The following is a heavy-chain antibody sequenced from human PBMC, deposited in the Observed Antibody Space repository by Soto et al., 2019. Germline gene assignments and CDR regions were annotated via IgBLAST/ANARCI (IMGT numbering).Heavy chain of an antibody. Sequence: EVQLVESGGGLVQPGGSLRLSCEASGFSFSSYWMSWVRQAPGKGLEWVANIKEDGSETDYVQSVKGRFTISRDNAGNSLYLQLNSLRVEDTAVYYCAREGEPYNSGCRKSGAYDFWGQGNLVAVSS. CDR3: AREGEPYNSGCRKSGAYDF. J-gene: IGHJ4*02. D-gene: IGHD6-19*01. V-gene: IGHV3-7*01. CDR1: GFSFSSYW. CDR2: IKEDGSET.